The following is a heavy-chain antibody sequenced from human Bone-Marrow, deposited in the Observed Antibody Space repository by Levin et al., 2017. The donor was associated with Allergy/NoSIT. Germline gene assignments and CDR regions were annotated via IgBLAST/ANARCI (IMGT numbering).Heavy chain of an antibody. CDR3: EKRARCCSGGSCYSDDVFDI. CDR2: IAGSGGRI. CDR1: GFTFGTYA. D-gene: IGHD2-15*01. V-gene: IGHV3-23*01. Sequence: GESLKISCAASGFTFGTYAMTWVRQAPGKGLEWVSYIAGSGGRIYYADSVKGRFTISRDNSKNTLHLQLNSLRAEDTAVYFCEKRARCCSGGSCYSDDVFDIWGQGTMVTVS. J-gene: IGHJ3*02.